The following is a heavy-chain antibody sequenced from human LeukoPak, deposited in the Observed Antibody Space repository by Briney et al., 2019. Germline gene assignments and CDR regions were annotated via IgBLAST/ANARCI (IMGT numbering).Heavy chain of an antibody. J-gene: IGHJ4*02. CDR3: AREASYSSSWATFDY. CDR2: ISSSGSTI. CDR1: GFTFSSYA. V-gene: IGHV3-48*01. Sequence: PGGSLRLSCATSGFTFSSYAMNWVRQAPGKGLEWVSFISSSGSTIYYAGSVKGRFTISRDIAKNSLFLQMNSLRAEDTAVYYCAREASYSSSWATFDYWGQGTLVTVSS. D-gene: IGHD6-13*01.